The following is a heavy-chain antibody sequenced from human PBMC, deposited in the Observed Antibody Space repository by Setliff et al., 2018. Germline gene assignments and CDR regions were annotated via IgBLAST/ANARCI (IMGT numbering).Heavy chain of an antibody. Sequence: PSETLSLTCTVSGGSISSYYWSWIRQPPGKGLEWIGEINHSGSTNYNPSLKSRVTISVDTSKNQFSLKLSSVTAADTAVYYCAHRRAAAGAEGWGQGTLVTVSS. V-gene: IGHV4-34*01. CDR1: GGSISSYY. J-gene: IGHJ4*02. CDR2: INHSGST. CDR3: AHRRAAAGAEG. D-gene: IGHD6-13*01.